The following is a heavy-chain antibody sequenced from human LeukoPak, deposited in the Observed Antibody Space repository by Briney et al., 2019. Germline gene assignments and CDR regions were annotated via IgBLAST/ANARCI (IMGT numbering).Heavy chain of an antibody. CDR2: INPNSGGT. J-gene: IGHJ3*02. CDR3: AREVVVTDSFDI. Sequence: GASVKVSCKASGYTFTSYDINWVRQAPGQGLEWMGWINPNSGGTNYAQKFQGRVTMTRDTSISTAYMELSRLRSDDTAVYYCAREVVVTDSFDIWGQGTMVTVSS. D-gene: IGHD4-23*01. CDR1: GYTFTSYD. V-gene: IGHV1-2*02.